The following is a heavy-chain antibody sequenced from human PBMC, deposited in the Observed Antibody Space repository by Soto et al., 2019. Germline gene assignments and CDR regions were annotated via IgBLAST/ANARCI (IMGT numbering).Heavy chain of an antibody. CDR3: ARALEGTTFGVEKPPPLSGMDV. V-gene: IGHV5-51*01. J-gene: IGHJ6*02. CDR2: IYPGDSDT. D-gene: IGHD3-3*01. CDR1: GYSFTSYW. Sequence: GESLKISCKGSGYSFTSYWIGWVRQMPGKGLEWMGIIYPGDSDTRYSPSFQGQVTISADKSISTAYLQWSSLRASDTAMYYCARALEGTTFGVEKPPPLSGMDVWGQGTTVTVYS.